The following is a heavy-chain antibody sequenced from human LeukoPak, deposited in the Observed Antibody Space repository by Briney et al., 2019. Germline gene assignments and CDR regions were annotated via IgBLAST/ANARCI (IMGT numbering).Heavy chain of an antibody. CDR3: ARDSGYCSGGSCYLWRYYYYMDV. D-gene: IGHD2-15*01. Sequence: ASVKVSCKASGYTFTSYGISWVRQAPGQGLEWMGWISAYNGNTNYAQKLQGRVTMTTDTSTSTAYMELRSLRSDDTAVYYCARDSGYCSGGSCYLWRYYYYMDVWGEGTTVTISS. CDR1: GYTFTSYG. CDR2: ISAYNGNT. V-gene: IGHV1-18*01. J-gene: IGHJ6*03.